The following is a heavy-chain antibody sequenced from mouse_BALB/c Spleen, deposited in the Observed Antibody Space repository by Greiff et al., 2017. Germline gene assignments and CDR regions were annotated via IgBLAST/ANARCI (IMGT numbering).Heavy chain of an antibody. V-gene: IGHV5-6-5*01. CDR2: ISSGGST. D-gene: IGHD1-2*01. Sequence: EVQVVESGGGLVKPGGSLKLSCAASGFTFSSYAMSWVRQTPEKRLEWVASISSGGSTYYPDSVKGRFTISRDNARNILYLQMSSLRSEDTAMYYCARGLLRPHFDYWGQGTTLTVSS. CDR1: GFTFSSYA. CDR3: ARGLLRPHFDY. J-gene: IGHJ2*01.